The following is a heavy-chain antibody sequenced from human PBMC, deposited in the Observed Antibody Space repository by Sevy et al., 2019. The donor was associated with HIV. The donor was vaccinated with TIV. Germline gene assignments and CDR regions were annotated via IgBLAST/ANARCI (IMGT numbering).Heavy chain of an antibody. V-gene: IGHV3-23*01. Sequence: GGFLRLSCVASGLTFISYTMSWVRQAPGKGLEWVSAISSSGGSTYYGDSVKGRFTISRDNSKNTVYLEINNLRAEDTALYYCAKEEFSGYNFGYWGQGTLVTVSS. J-gene: IGHJ4*02. CDR3: AKEEFSGYNFGY. CDR2: ISSSGGST. D-gene: IGHD5-12*01. CDR1: GLTFISYT.